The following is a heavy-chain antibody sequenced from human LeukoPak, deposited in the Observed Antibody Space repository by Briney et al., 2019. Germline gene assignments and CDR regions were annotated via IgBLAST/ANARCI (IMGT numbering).Heavy chain of an antibody. J-gene: IGHJ5*02. D-gene: IGHD5-12*01. CDR3: ARSVSAYAGRGWFDP. Sequence: SETLSLTCSVSGGSIRSLGYSWGWIRQPPGKGLEWIASNTGTTYYNPSLKSRVTMSVETSKNQFSLNLNSVTAADTAVFYCARSVSAYAGRGWFDPWGQGTLVTVSS. CDR2: NTGTT. CDR1: GGSIRSLGYS. V-gene: IGHV4-39*07.